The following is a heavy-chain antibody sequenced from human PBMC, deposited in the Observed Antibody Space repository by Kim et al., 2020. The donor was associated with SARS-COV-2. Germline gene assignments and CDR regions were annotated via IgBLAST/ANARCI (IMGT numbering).Heavy chain of an antibody. J-gene: IGHJ6*02. Sequence: LSLTCAASGFTFTSYAMRWVRQAPGKGLEWVSAISDSGASTYYADSVKGRFTISRDNSKNTLYLQMSSLRAEDTAVYYCVKSVQLWSLSGMDVWGQGTTVTVSS. CDR3: VKSVQLWSLSGMDV. D-gene: IGHD5-18*01. V-gene: IGHV3-23*01. CDR2: ISDSGAST. CDR1: GFTFTSYA.